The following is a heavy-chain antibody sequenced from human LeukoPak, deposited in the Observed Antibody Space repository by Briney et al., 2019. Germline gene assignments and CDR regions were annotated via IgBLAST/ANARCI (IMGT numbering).Heavy chain of an antibody. CDR3: AKEPVAYYYYGMDV. J-gene: IGHJ6*02. Sequence: PGGSLRLSCAASGFTFSSYWMHWVRQAPGKGLEWVSAISGSGGSTYYADSVKGRFTISRDNSKNTLYLQMNSLRAEDTAVYYCAKEPVAYYYYGMDVWGQGTTVTVSS. D-gene: IGHD4-23*01. CDR2: ISGSGGST. CDR1: GFTFSSYW. V-gene: IGHV3-23*01.